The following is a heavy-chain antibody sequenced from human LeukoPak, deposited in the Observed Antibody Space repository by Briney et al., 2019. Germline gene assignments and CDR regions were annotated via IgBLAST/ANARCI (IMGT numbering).Heavy chain of an antibody. CDR2: ISGSGGST. CDR3: AKDTSRRYLTTYFDY. V-gene: IGHV3-23*01. Sequence: GGSLRLSCAASGFTFSSYAMSWVRQAPGKGLEWVSAISGSGGSTYYADSVKGRFTLSRDNSKNTLYLQMNSLRAEDTAVYYCAKDTSRRYLTTYFDYWGQGTLVTVSS. D-gene: IGHD3-16*02. J-gene: IGHJ4*02. CDR1: GFTFSSYA.